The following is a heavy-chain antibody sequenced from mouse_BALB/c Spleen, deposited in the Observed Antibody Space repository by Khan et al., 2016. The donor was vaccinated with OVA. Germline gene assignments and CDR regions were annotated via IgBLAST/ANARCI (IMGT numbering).Heavy chain of an antibody. CDR1: GYTFTSYW. Sequence: QVQLQQPGAELVRPGASVKLPCKASGYTFTSYWMNWVRQRPRQGLEWIGKINPSDSESHYNEMFKDKATLTVDKSSGTAYMQLSSLTSEDSAVEYCARREKYGYDPSWFAYWGQGTLVTVSA. CDR3: ARREKYGYDPSWFAY. D-gene: IGHD2-2*01. J-gene: IGHJ3*01. V-gene: IGHV1-52*01. CDR2: INPSDSES.